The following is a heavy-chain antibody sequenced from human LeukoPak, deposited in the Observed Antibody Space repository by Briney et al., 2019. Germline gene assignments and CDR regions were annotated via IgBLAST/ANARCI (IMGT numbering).Heavy chain of an antibody. CDR2: IYYSGST. V-gene: IGHV4-61*08. CDR3: ARLSGSSGWYFDY. CDR1: GGSISSGGYY. J-gene: IGHJ4*02. D-gene: IGHD6-19*01. Sequence: SETLSLTCTVSGGSISSGGYYWSWIRQPPGKGLEWVGYIYYSGSTNYNPSLKSRVTISVDTSKNQFSLKLSSVTAADTAVYYCARLSGSSGWYFDYWGQGTLVTVSS.